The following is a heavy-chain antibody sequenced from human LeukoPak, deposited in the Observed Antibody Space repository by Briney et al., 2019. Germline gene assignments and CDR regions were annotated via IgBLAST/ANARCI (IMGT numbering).Heavy chain of an antibody. Sequence: SETLSLTCTVSGGSISSYYWSWIRQPPGKGLEWIGYIYYSGSTNYNPSLKSRVTISVDTSKNQFSLRLSSVTAADTAVYYCARGWNGDYVDYWGQGTLVTVSS. D-gene: IGHD1-1*01. J-gene: IGHJ4*02. CDR2: IYYSGST. CDR3: ARGWNGDYVDY. V-gene: IGHV4-59*01. CDR1: GGSISSYY.